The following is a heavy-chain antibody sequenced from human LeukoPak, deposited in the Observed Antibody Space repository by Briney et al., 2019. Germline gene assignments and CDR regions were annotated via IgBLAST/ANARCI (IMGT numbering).Heavy chain of an antibody. CDR2: INPDNGVT. D-gene: IGHD6-6*01. J-gene: IGHJ6*03. CDR1: GHTFTNYY. V-gene: IGHV1-2*02. Sequence: HGASVTVSCKASGHTFTNYYINWVRQAPGQGLEWLGWINPDNGVTIYAQKFQGRVTMTRDTSISTAYMELSRLRSDDTAVYYCARAGGPIAARRPTNYYYYYMDVWGKGTTVTVSS. CDR3: ARAGGPIAARRPTNYYYYYMDV.